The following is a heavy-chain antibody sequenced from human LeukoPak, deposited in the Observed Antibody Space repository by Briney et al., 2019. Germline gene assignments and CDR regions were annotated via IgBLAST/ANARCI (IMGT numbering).Heavy chain of an antibody. D-gene: IGHD6-19*01. Sequence: GGSLRLSCAASGFTFSSYAMTWVRQAPGKGLEWVSSISGSGGSTYYADSVKGRFTISRDNSENTLYLQMNSLRVEDTALYYCAKDRPTSGWYRYFDYWGQGTLVTVSS. CDR1: GFTFSSYA. V-gene: IGHV3-23*01. CDR3: AKDRPTSGWYRYFDY. J-gene: IGHJ4*02. CDR2: ISGSGGST.